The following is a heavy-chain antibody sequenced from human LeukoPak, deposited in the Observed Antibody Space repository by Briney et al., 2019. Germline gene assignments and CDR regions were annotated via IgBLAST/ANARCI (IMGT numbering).Heavy chain of an antibody. Sequence: SETLSLTCTVSGASASSSGYYWGWIRQPPGKGLDWMGSMYYSGNTYYNPSLKSRVTISVDTSKNQFSLKLNSVTVADTAVYYCVTSIALAGWGGFDVWGQGRMVTVSS. CDR1: GASASSSGYY. D-gene: IGHD6-13*01. CDR3: VTSIALAGWGGFDV. V-gene: IGHV4-39*07. J-gene: IGHJ3*01. CDR2: MYYSGNT.